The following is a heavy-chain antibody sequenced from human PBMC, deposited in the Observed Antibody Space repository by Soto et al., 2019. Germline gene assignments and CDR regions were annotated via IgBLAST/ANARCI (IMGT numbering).Heavy chain of an antibody. CDR2: IDNAGTDS. D-gene: IGHD3-10*01. CDR3: ARGWFGPEV. J-gene: IGHJ6*04. Sequence: EAQLVESGGGLVQPGGSLRLSCAASGFTLSGRSMHWVCQAPGKGLVWVSGIDNAGTDSTYADSVKGRFTSSRDNAKNMLYLQMNSLRVEDTAVYYCARGWFGPEVWGKGTTVTVSS. V-gene: IGHV3-74*01. CDR1: GFTLSGRS.